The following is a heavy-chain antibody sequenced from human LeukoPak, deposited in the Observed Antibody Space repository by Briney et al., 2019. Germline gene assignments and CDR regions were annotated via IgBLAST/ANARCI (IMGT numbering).Heavy chain of an antibody. CDR3: ARFNGIAAAGTPLYGYYGMDV. D-gene: IGHD6-13*01. Sequence: ASVKVSCKASGYTFTGYYMHWVRQAPGQGLEWMGWINPNSGGTNYAQKFQGRVTMTRDTSISTAYMELSRLRSDDTAVYYCARFNGIAAAGTPLYGYYGMDVWGQGTTVTVSS. J-gene: IGHJ6*02. V-gene: IGHV1-2*02. CDR2: INPNSGGT. CDR1: GYTFTGYY.